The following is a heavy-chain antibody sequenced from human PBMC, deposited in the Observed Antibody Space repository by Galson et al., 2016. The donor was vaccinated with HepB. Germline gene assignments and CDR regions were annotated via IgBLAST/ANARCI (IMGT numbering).Heavy chain of an antibody. J-gene: IGHJ4*02. CDR2: IYSGGTT. V-gene: IGHV3-53*01. Sequence: SLRLSCAVSGFPVTDNYMSWVRQAPGKGLGWLSVIYSGGTTNYADSLKGRFTISRDSSKNTVYLHISSLRVEDTAVYYCASSYCTGGSCYFDDWGQGVLVTVSS. CDR1: GFPVTDNY. CDR3: ASSYCTGGSCYFDD. D-gene: IGHD2-15*01.